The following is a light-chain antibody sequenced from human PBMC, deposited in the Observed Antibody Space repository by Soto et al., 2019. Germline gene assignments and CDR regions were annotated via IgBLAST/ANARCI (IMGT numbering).Light chain of an antibody. CDR3: SSYAASNNFYFV. CDR1: SSDVGGYNY. CDR2: EVT. Sequence: QSALTQPPSASGSPGQSVTISCTGTSSDVGGYNYVSWYQQYPGRAPKLMIYEVTKRPSGVPDRFSGSKSGNTASLTVSGLQAHHEADYYCSSYAASNNFYFVFGGGTKLTVL. V-gene: IGLV2-8*01. J-gene: IGLJ3*02.